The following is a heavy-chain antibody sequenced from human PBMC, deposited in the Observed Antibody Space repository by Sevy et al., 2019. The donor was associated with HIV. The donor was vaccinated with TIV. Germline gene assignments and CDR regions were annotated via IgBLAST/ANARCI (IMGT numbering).Heavy chain of an antibody. J-gene: IGHJ3*02. V-gene: IGHV3-11*01. CDR3: VREVYALDI. CDR1: GFIFSDYY. CDR2: IPSSGSSI. Sequence: GGSLRLSCEASGFIFSDYYMNWVRQAPGKGLEWISYIPSSGSSIFYADSVKGRVTISRDNAKNSLYLQMNSLRAEDTAVYYCVREVYALDIWGQGTMVTVSS.